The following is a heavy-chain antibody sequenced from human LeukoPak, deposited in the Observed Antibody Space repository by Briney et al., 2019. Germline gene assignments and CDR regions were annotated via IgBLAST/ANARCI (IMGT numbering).Heavy chain of an antibody. D-gene: IGHD3-3*01. J-gene: IGHJ4*02. CDR1: GGSISSYY. CDR3: ADFWSGD. CDR2: IYHSGST. V-gene: IGHV4-59*04. Sequence: SETLSLTCTVSGGSISSYYWSWIRQPPGKGLEWIGYIYHSGSTYYNPSLKSRVTISVDRSKNQFSLKLSSVTAADTAVYYCADFWSGDWGQGTLVTVSS.